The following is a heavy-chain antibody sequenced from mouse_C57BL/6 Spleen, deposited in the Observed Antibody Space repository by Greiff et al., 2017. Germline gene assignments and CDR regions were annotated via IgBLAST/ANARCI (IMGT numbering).Heavy chain of an antibody. CDR2: IYPRSGNT. V-gene: IGHV1-81*01. CDR1: GYTFTSYG. CDR3: ARYPLYGNYFDV. D-gene: IGHD2-1*01. Sequence: VKLMESGAELARPGASVKLSCKASGYTFTSYGISWVKQRTGQGLEWIGEIYPRSGNTYYNEKFKGKATLTADKSSSTAYMELRSLTSEDSAVYFCARYPLYGNYFDVWGKGTTLTVSS. J-gene: IGHJ2*01.